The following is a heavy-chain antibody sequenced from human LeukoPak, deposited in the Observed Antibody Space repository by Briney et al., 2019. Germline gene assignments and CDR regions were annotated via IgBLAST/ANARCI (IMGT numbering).Heavy chain of an antibody. D-gene: IGHD2-2*01. V-gene: IGHV1-2*02. J-gene: IGHJ6*02. CDR1: GYTFNGYY. Sequence: ASVKVSCKASGYTFNGYYMHWVRQAPGQGLEWMGWINPNSCGTNYAQKFQGRVTMTRDTSISTAYMELSRLRSDDTAVYYCAREVRNFCSSTSCTTYYYYGMDVWGQGTTVTVSS. CDR2: INPNSCGT. CDR3: AREVRNFCSSTSCTTYYYYGMDV.